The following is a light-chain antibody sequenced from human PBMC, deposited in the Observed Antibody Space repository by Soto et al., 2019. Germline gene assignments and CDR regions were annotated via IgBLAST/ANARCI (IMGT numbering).Light chain of an antibody. CDR3: QQYVSSPCT. Sequence: EIVLTQSPGTLSLSPGERATLSCRASQSVSSNYLAWYQQNPGQAPRLLIYGASSRATGIPDRFSGSGSGRDFTLTISRLEPEDFAVYYCQQYVSSPCTFGPGTKVDIK. V-gene: IGKV3-20*01. CDR1: QSVSSNY. CDR2: GAS. J-gene: IGKJ3*01.